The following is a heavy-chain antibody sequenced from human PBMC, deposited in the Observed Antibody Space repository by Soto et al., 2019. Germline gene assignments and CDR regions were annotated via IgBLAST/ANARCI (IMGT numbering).Heavy chain of an antibody. J-gene: IGHJ4*02. CDR1: GGSITRNNHY. CDR2: ILYSGST. D-gene: IGHD6-19*01. CDR3: ARLGSSGWYQGSYFDY. Sequence: QLQLQESGPGLVKPSETLSLTCIVSGGSITRNNHYWGWIRQSPGKGLEWIGSILYSGSTNYNTSLESRVTLSVETSKNQFSLKMSSATAADTALYYCARLGSSGWYQGSYFDYWGQGTLVTVSS. V-gene: IGHV4-39*01.